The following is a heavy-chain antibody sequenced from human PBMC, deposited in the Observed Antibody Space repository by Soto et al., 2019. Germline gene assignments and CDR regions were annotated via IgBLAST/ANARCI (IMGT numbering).Heavy chain of an antibody. CDR1: GYNFNNYW. D-gene: IGHD2-15*01. Sequence: GESLKISCKGSGYNFNNYWISWVRQMPGKGLEWMGRIDPYDSYTNYSPSFQGHVTISVDKSISTAYLQWSSLKASDTAMYYCARPTRVRWSLDYWGQGTLVTVPQ. V-gene: IGHV5-10-1*01. CDR3: ARPTRVRWSLDY. CDR2: IDPYDSYT. J-gene: IGHJ4*02.